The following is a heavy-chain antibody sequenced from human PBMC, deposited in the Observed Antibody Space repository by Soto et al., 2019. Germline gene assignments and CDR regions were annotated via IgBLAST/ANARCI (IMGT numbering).Heavy chain of an antibody. D-gene: IGHD4-17*01. V-gene: IGHV3-23*01. J-gene: IGHJ6*02. CDR2: ISGSGGST. CDR3: AKPFKDYGDYGAYYYYYGMDV. Sequence: AESVTLSCSASGFTYSSSAMGWVRQAPGKGLDWVAAISGSGGSTYYADSVKGRFTISRDNSKDSLDLRMNSLRAEDTAVYYCAKPFKDYGDYGAYYYYYGMDVWGQGTTVTVSS. CDR1: GFTYSSSA.